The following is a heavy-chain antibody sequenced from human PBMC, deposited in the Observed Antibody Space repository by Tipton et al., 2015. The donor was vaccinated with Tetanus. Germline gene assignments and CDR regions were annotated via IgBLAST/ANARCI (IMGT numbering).Heavy chain of an antibody. J-gene: IGHJ5*01. Sequence: SLRLSCTGSGFTFSTYTMNWIRQSPGRGLEWVSSISSSGLYKHYADSVKGRFTISRDNAKKSVYLQMNSLRADDTAVYYCARRGEARANWFDSWGQGTLVTVSS. CDR1: GFTFSTYT. CDR3: ARRGEARANWFDS. CDR2: ISSSGLYK. V-gene: IGHV3-21*01.